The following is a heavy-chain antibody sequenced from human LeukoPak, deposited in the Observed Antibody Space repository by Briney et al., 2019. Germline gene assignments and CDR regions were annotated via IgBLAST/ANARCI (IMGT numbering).Heavy chain of an antibody. D-gene: IGHD6-13*01. CDR1: GFTFSTYA. V-gene: IGHV3-23*01. CDR2: ISGSGGST. J-gene: IGHJ4*02. CDR3: AKDSRIPAGGTEPSDY. Sequence: GGSLRLSCAASGFTFSTYAMTWVRQAPGKGLEWVSAISGSGGSTYYANSVKGRLTISRDNSKDTLYLQMNSLRVEDTAVYYCAKDSRIPAGGTEPSDYWGQETLVTVSS.